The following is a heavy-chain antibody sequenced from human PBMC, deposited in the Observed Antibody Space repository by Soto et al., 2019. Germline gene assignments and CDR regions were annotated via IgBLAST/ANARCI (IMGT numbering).Heavy chain of an antibody. CDR3: ARDGSYDSNYHWVGDSDLDT. V-gene: IGHV1-18*01. CDR1: VSTLTSYG. CDR2: ISVNNGNT. J-gene: IGHJ3*02. D-gene: IGHD3-22*01. Sequence: QVHLVQSGLEVKKPGASVSVSCRASVSTLTSYGSSWVRQAPGQGVEWMGWISVNNGNTQYAQKFKGSVSMTTDTSTATVYMVLRSLRSDDTAVYYCARDGSYDSNYHWVGDSDLDTWGQGTMVTVSS.